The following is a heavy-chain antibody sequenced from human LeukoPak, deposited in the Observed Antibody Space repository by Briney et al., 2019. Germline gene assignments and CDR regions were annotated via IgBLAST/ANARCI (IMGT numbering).Heavy chain of an antibody. CDR1: GYTFTGYY. CDR3: ARAPDCSDSRCYIRLDY. Sequence: ASVKVSCKASGYTFTGYYMHWERQAPGQGLERMGWVNPDSGGTNYALEFQGRVTMTRDTSISTAYMELSRLRSDDTAVYYCARAPDCSDSRCYIRLDYGGQGTLVTVSS. D-gene: IGHD2-15*01. J-gene: IGHJ4*02. V-gene: IGHV1-2*02. CDR2: VNPDSGGT.